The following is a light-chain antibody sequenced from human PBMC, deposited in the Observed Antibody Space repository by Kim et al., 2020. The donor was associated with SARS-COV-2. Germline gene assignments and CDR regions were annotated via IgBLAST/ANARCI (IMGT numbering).Light chain of an antibody. Sequence: QRVTIACTGSSDNIGAGYDVHWYQQLPGTAPKLLIYGNSNRPSGVPDRFSGSKSGTSASLAITGLQAEDEADYYCQSYDSSLSGYVFGTGTKVTVL. CDR2: GNS. J-gene: IGLJ1*01. V-gene: IGLV1-40*01. CDR1: SDNIGAGYD. CDR3: QSYDSSLSGYV.